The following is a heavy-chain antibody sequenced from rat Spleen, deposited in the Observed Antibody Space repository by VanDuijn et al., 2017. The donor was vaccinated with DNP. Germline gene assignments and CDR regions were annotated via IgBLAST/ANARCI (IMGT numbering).Heavy chain of an antibody. Sequence: EVQLVESGGGLVQPGGSLKLSCAASGFTFSDYAMAWVRQAPKKGLEWVASITNTGGSTYYPDSVKGRFTISRDNAKSTLYLQMDSLRSEDTATYYCTTSGSAGFVYWGQGVMVTVSS. CDR1: GFTFSDYA. CDR3: TTSGSAGFVY. D-gene: IGHD5-1*01. CDR2: ITNTGGST. J-gene: IGHJ2*01. V-gene: IGHV5-20*01.